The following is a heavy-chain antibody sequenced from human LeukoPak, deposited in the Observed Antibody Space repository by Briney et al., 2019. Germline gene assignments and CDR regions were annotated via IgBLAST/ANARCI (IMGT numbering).Heavy chain of an antibody. Sequence: TGGSLRLSCAASGFTFSSYSMNWVRQAPGKGLEWVSSISSSSSYIYYADSVRGRFTISTDNAKNSLYLQMNSLRAEDTAVYYCARDSSSRKSGYYYGMDVWGQGTTVTVSS. CDR3: ARDSSSRKSGYYYGMDV. D-gene: IGHD6-13*01. V-gene: IGHV3-21*01. CDR2: ISSSSSYI. CDR1: GFTFSSYS. J-gene: IGHJ6*02.